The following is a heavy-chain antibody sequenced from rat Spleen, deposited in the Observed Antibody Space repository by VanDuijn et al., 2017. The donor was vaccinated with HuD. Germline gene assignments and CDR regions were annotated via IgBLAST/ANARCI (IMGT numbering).Heavy chain of an antibody. CDR2: ISNTGDNT. Sequence: EVQLVESGGGLVQPGRSLKLSCVTSGFTFNYYWMTWIRQAPGKGLEWVASISNTGDNTYYPDSVRGRFTISRDNAENTLYLQMNDLRSGDTATYFCTRAAYYFDGSYYSWGQGVMVTVSS. V-gene: IGHV5-31*01. D-gene: IGHD1-12*02. CDR1: GFTFNYYW. CDR3: TRAAYYFDGSYYS. J-gene: IGHJ2*01.